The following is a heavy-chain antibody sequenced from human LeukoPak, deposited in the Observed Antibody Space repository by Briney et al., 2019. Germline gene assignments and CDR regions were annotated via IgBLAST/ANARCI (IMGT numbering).Heavy chain of an antibody. CDR3: ARHQDSSGWANYYYYYGMDV. CDR1: GGSISSSSYY. D-gene: IGHD6-19*01. V-gene: IGHV4-39*01. J-gene: IGHJ6*02. Sequence: PSETLSLTCTVSGGSISSSSYYWGWIRQPPGKGLEWIGSIYYSGSTYYNPSLKSRVTISVDTSKNQFSLKLSSVTAADTVVYYCARHQDSSGWANYYYYYGMDVWGQGTTVTVSS. CDR2: IYYSGST.